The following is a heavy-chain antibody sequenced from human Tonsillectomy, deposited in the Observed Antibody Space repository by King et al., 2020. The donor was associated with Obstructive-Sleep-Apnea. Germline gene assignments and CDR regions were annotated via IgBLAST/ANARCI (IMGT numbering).Heavy chain of an antibody. V-gene: IGHV4-39*07. CDR1: GGSISSSSYY. D-gene: IGHD5-24*01. CDR3: ARDLESYFDY. Sequence: QLQESGPGLVKPSETLSLTCTVSGGSISSSSYYWGWIRQPPGKGLEWIGNIYYSGRTYYNPSLKSRVTISVDTSKNQFSLKLSSVTAADTAVYYCARDLESYFDYWGQGTLVTVSS. J-gene: IGHJ4*02. CDR2: IYYSGRT.